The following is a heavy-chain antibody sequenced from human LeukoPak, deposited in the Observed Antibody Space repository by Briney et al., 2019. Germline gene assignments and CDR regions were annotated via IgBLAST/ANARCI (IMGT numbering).Heavy chain of an antibody. Sequence: LLLSFAXAXFAFSSYSMNWGRRAPGKGGEGGSSIISSSSYIYYSDSVKGRVTISRDKTKNSLYLQMNSLRAEDTALYYCAKGSWLRTLSGYYFDYWGQGTLVTVSS. J-gene: IGHJ4*02. D-gene: IGHD3-10*01. V-gene: IGHV3-21*04. CDR2: IISSSSYI. CDR3: AKGSWLRTLSGYYFDY. CDR1: XFAFSSYS.